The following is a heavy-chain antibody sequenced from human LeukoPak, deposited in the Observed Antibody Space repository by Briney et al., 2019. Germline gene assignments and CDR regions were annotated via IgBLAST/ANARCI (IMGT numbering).Heavy chain of an antibody. CDR1: GFTFSSYG. CDR2: ISYDGSNK. V-gene: IGHV3-30*18. J-gene: IGHJ6*02. Sequence: GGSLRLSCAASGFTFSSYGMHWVRQAPGKGLEWVAVISYDGSNKYYADSVKGRFTISRDNSKSTLYLQMNSLRAEDTAVYYCAKDIGEMATIYYYYYYGMDVWGQGTTVTVSS. D-gene: IGHD5-24*01. CDR3: AKDIGEMATIYYYYYYGMDV.